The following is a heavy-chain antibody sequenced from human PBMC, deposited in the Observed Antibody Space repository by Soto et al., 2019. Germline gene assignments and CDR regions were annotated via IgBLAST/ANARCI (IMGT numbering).Heavy chain of an antibody. V-gene: IGHV3-23*01. D-gene: IGHD3-9*01. Sequence: PGGFLRLSCAAFGFTFSSYAISWVRKAPGKGLEWVSAISGSGGSTYYADSVKGRFTISRDNSKNTLYLQMNSLRAEDTAVYYCAKYYDILTGYYYYGMDVWGQGTTVTVSS. CDR3: AKYYDILTGYYYYGMDV. CDR2: ISGSGGST. CDR1: GFTFSSYA. J-gene: IGHJ6*02.